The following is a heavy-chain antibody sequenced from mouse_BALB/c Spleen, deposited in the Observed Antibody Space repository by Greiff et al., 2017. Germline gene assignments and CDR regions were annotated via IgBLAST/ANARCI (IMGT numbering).Heavy chain of an antibody. Sequence: EVKVVESGGGLVKPGGSLKLSCAASGFTFSSYAMSWVRQSPEKRLEWVAEISSGGSYTYYPDTVTGRFTISRDNAKNTLYLEMSSLRSEDTAMYYCARMDEDQGAWFAYWGQGTLVTVSA. J-gene: IGHJ3*01. CDR2: ISSGGSYT. CDR3: ARMDEDQGAWFAY. CDR1: GFTFSSYA. V-gene: IGHV5-9-4*01.